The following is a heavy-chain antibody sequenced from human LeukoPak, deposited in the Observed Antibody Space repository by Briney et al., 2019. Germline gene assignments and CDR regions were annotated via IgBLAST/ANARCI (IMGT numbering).Heavy chain of an antibody. J-gene: IGHJ4*02. Sequence: GGSLRLSCAASGFTFSSYAMSWVRQAPGKGLEWVSAISGSGGSTYYADSVKGRFTISRDNSKNTLYLQMDSLRAEDTAVYYCAKDGLGIWSRGYFDYWGQGTLVTVSS. V-gene: IGHV3-23*01. CDR1: GFTFSSYA. CDR2: ISGSGGST. CDR3: AKDGLGIWSRGYFDY. D-gene: IGHD7-27*01.